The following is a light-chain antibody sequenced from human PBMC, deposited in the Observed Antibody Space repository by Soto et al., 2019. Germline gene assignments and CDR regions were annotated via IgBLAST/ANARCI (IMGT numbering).Light chain of an antibody. J-gene: IGKJ5*01. V-gene: IGKV3-20*01. CDR2: GPY. CDR1: QSISSSY. Sequence: EIVLTHAPVTLSLSQVERATLSFIASQSISSSYLAWYQQKPGQAHRLLIYGPYSRATGIPDRFSGSGSGTDFTLTITRIEPEDSAVYFCKQYTGPPTTCGQGKRREIK. CDR3: KQYTGPPTT.